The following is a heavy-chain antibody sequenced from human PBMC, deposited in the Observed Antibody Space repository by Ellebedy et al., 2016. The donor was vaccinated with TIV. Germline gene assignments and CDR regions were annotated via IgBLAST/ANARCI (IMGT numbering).Heavy chain of an antibody. CDR3: AKALGGAAAGSPFDY. Sequence: GRSLRLSCAASGFTFSSYGMHWVRQAPGKGLEWVAVISYDGNNEYYADSVKGRFTISRDNSKNTLYLQMNSLRAEDTAVYYCAKALGGAAAGSPFDYWGQGTLVTVSS. V-gene: IGHV3-30*18. CDR2: ISYDGNNE. CDR1: GFTFSSYG. J-gene: IGHJ4*02. D-gene: IGHD6-13*01.